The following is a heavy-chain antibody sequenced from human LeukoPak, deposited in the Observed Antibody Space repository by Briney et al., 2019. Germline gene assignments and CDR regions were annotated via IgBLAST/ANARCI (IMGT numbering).Heavy chain of an antibody. V-gene: IGHV3-23*01. CDR1: GFTFSSYA. CDR2: ISGNGGST. J-gene: IGHJ4*02. D-gene: IGHD3-22*01. Sequence: GGSLRLSCAASGFTFSSYAMSWVRQAPGKGVEWVSAISGNGGSTYYADSVKGRFTISRDNSKNTLYLQMNSLRAEDTAVYYCAKSSRDSSGYFDYWGQGTLVTVSS. CDR3: AKSSRDSSGYFDY.